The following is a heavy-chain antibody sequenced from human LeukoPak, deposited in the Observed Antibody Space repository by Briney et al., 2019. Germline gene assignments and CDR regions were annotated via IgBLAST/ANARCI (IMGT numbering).Heavy chain of an antibody. V-gene: IGHV3-21*01. CDR3: AKDYSSSWLEYFQH. CDR1: GFTFSSYS. J-gene: IGHJ1*01. CDR2: ISSSSSYI. D-gene: IGHD6-13*01. Sequence: GGSLRLSCAASGFTFSSYSMNWVRQAPGKGLEWVSSISSSSSYIYYADSVKGRFTISRDNSKNTLYLQMNSLRAEDTAVYYCAKDYSSSWLEYFQHWGQGTLVTVSS.